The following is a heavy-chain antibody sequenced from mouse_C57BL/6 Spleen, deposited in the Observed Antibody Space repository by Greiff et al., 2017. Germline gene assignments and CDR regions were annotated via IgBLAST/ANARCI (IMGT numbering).Heavy chain of an antibody. Sequence: QVQLQQPGAELVKPGASVKMSCKASGYTFTSYWITWVKQRPGQGLEWIGDIYPGSGSTNYNEKFKSKATLTVDESSSTAYMQLSSLTSEDSAVYYCARTARSAMDYWGQGTSGTVSS. CDR1: GYTFTSYW. CDR3: ARTARSAMDY. CDR2: IYPGSGST. V-gene: IGHV1-55*01. D-gene: IGHD3-1*01. J-gene: IGHJ4*01.